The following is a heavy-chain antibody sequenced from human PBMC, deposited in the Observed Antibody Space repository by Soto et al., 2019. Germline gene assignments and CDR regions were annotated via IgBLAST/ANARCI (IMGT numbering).Heavy chain of an antibody. J-gene: IGHJ4*02. CDR3: ARGLGYCSSSSCPLDH. V-gene: IGHV3-23*01. Sequence: GSLRLSCAASGFTFSSYAMSWVRQAPGKGLEWVSAISSSGASTCYADSVKGRFTISRDNSENTLYLQMNSLRVEDTAVYYCARGLGYCSSSSCPLDHWGQGTLVTVSS. CDR1: GFTFSSYA. CDR2: ISSSGAST. D-gene: IGHD2-2*01.